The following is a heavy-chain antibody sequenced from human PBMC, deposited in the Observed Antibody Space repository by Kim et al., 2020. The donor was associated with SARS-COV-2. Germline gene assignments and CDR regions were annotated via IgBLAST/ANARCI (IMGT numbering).Heavy chain of an antibody. V-gene: IGHV3-30*04. Sequence: GGSLRLSCAASGFTFSSYAMHWVRQAPGKGLEWVAVISYDGSNKYYADSVKGRFTISRDNSKNTMYLQMNSLRAEDTAVYYCARDQKLGYYGSGEYGMDGWGQGTTVTVSS. J-gene: IGHJ6*02. D-gene: IGHD3-10*01. CDR3: ARDQKLGYYGSGEYGMDG. CDR2: ISYDGSNK. CDR1: GFTFSSYA.